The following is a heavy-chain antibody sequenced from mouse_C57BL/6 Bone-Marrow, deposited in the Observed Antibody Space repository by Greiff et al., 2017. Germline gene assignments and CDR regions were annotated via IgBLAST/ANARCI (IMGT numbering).Heavy chain of an antibody. D-gene: IGHD2-5*01. CDR2: IYPRDGST. CDR1: GYAFRSYW. J-gene: IGHJ3*01. V-gene: IGHV1-85*01. CDR3: ARSYSNYVFAY. Sequence: LEESGAELVKPGASVKISCKASGYAFRSYWMNWVKQRPGKGLEWIGWIYPRDGSTKYNEKFKGKATLTVDTSSSTAYMELHSLTSEDSAVYFCARSYSNYVFAYWGQGTLVTVSA.